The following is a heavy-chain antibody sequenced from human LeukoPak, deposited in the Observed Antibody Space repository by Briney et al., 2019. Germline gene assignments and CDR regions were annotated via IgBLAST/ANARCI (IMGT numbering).Heavy chain of an antibody. V-gene: IGHV3-7*03. J-gene: IGHJ4*02. Sequence: PGGSLRLSCAASGFTFSTYWMTWVRQAPGKGLEWVANIHQDGNEKYYVDSVKGRFTISRDNSKNTLYLQMNSLRAEDTAVYYCAYWGAVGDFDYWGQGTLVTVSS. CDR2: IHQDGNEK. CDR1: GFTFSTYW. CDR3: AYWGAVGDFDY. D-gene: IGHD6-19*01.